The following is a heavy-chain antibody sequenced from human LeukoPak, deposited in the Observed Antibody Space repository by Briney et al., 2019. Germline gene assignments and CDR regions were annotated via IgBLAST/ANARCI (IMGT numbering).Heavy chain of an antibody. V-gene: IGHV4-30-4*08. D-gene: IGHD5-12*01. CDR3: ARLFYSGYGQFDP. J-gene: IGHJ5*02. CDR2: IYYSGST. CDR1: GGSISSGGYY. Sequence: KPSETLSLTCTVSGGSISSGGYYWSWIRQHPGKGLEWIGYIYYSGSTYYNPSLKSRVTISVDTSKNQFSLKLSSVTAADTAVYYCARLFYSGYGQFDPWGQGTLVTVSS.